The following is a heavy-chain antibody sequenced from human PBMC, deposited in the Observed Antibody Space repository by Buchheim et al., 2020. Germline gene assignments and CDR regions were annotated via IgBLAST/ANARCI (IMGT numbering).Heavy chain of an antibody. V-gene: IGHV3-30*18. CDR3: AKDRDSTGWLDFAFDY. J-gene: IGHJ4*02. CDR1: GFTFSSYA. D-gene: IGHD3-22*01. CDR2: ISFDGSSD. Sequence: QVQLVESGGGVVQPGRSLRLSCAASGFTFSSYAIHWVRQAPGKGLEWVAVISFDGSSDDYADSVKGRFTISRDNSKNMVYLQMNSLSTEDTAVYYCAKDRDSTGWLDFAFDYWGQGT.